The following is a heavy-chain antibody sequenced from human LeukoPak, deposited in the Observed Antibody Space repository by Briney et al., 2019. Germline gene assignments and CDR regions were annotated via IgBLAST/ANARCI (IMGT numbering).Heavy chain of an antibody. CDR2: FGTRSTSI. CDR3: AREVSEGFDF. CDR1: GFSFSDYG. D-gene: IGHD3-22*01. J-gene: IGHJ4*02. V-gene: IGHV3-21*01. Sequence: SGGSLRLSCAASGFSFSDYGMNWIRQAPGKGLEWVSSFGTRSTSIYHAGSVKGRFAISRDNAKNSLYLQMNSLRAEDTALYYCAREVSEGFDFWGQGTLVTVSS.